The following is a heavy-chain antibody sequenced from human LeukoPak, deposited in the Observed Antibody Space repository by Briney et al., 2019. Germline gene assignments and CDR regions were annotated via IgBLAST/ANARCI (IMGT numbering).Heavy chain of an antibody. CDR3: ARESAADHFDY. J-gene: IGHJ4*02. V-gene: IGHV3-30*02. Sequence: PGGSLGLSCAASGFTFRNYDMHWVRQAPGKGLEWVAFIRYDGNNKYYADSLKGRFTISRDNSKNTLYFQLNSLRAEDTAVYYCARESAADHFDYWGQGTLVTVSS. CDR2: IRYDGNNK. D-gene: IGHD6-13*01. CDR1: GFTFRNYD.